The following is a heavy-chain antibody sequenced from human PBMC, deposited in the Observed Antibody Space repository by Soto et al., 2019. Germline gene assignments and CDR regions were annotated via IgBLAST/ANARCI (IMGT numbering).Heavy chain of an antibody. D-gene: IGHD2-21*02. Sequence: PVGSLRLSCAASGSNFTNHWMHWVRQAPGKGLVWVSRITSDGKSKAYAESVKGRFAISRDNAKNTVYLQMNGLTVEDTAVYYCARESGDWPLNWFDPWGQGTLVTVSS. V-gene: IGHV3-74*01. J-gene: IGHJ5*02. CDR3: ARESGDWPLNWFDP. CDR1: GSNFTNHW. CDR2: ITSDGKSK.